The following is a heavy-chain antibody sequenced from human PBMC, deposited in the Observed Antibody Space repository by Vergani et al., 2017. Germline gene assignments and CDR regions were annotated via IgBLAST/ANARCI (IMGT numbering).Heavy chain of an antibody. CDR2: ISSSSSYI. CDR1: GFTFSSYS. J-gene: IGHJ4*02. V-gene: IGHV3-21*01. Sequence: VQLVESGGGLVKPGGSLRLSCAASGFTFSSYSMNWVRQAPGKGLEWVSSISSSSSYIDYADSVKGRFTISRDNAKNSLYLQMNTLRSDDTSVYYCGGLVIDYWGQGTLVTVSS. CDR3: GGLVIDY. D-gene: IGHD6-19*01.